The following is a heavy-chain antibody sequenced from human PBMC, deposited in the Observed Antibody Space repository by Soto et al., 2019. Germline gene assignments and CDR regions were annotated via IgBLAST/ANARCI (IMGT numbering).Heavy chain of an antibody. Sequence: SVKVSCKASGGTFSSYAISWVRQAPGQGLEWMGGIIPIFGTANYAQKFQGRVTITADESTSTAYMELSSLRSEDTAAYYCAGALTRDYYYYGMGGWGQGATVTVSS. CDR3: AGALTRDYYYYGMGG. CDR2: IIPIFGTA. V-gene: IGHV1-69*13. J-gene: IGHJ6*02. CDR1: GGTFSSYA.